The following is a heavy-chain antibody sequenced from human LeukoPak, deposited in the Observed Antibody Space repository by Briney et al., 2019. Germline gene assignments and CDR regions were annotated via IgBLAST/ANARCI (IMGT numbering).Heavy chain of an antibody. CDR1: GFTFSFYS. Sequence: GGSLRLSCAASGFTFSFYSMIWVRQAPGTGLEWVSSISSSSIYIYYVDSVKGRFTISRENAKNSLYLQMNSLRAGDTAVYYCARDRGGGHMDVWGKGTTVTISS. D-gene: IGHD2-15*01. J-gene: IGHJ6*03. CDR3: ARDRGGGHMDV. V-gene: IGHV3-21*01. CDR2: ISSSSIYI.